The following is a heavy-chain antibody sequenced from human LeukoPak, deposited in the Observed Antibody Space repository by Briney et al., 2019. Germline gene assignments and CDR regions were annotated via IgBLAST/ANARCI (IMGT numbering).Heavy chain of an antibody. CDR3: ARGTYSSSWYAGWFDP. Sequence: GSSVKVSCKASGGTFSSYAISWVRQAPGQGLEWMGRIIPILGIANYAQKFQGRVTITADKSTSTAYMELSSLRSEDTAVYYCARGTYSSSWYAGWFDPWGQGTLVTVSS. D-gene: IGHD6-13*01. CDR1: GGTFSSYA. V-gene: IGHV1-69*04. J-gene: IGHJ5*02. CDR2: IIPILGIA.